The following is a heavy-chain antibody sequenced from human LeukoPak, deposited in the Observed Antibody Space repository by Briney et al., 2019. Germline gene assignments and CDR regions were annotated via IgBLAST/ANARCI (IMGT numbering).Heavy chain of an antibody. CDR3: ARVTYFDWLQFSFDY. V-gene: IGHV4-4*07. Sequence: PSETLSLTCTVSGGSISSYYWSWIRQPAGKGLEWIRRIYTSGSTNYNPSLKSRVTMSVDTSKNQFSLKLSSVTAADTAVYYCARVTYFDWLQFSFDYWGQGTLVTVSS. CDR1: GGSISSYY. D-gene: IGHD3-9*01. J-gene: IGHJ4*02. CDR2: IYTSGST.